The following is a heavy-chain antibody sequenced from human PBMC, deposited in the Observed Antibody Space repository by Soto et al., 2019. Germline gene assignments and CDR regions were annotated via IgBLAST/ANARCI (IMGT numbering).Heavy chain of an antibody. V-gene: IGHV3-21*06. Sequence: GGSLRLSCAASGFTFSSYAMNWVRQAPGKGLEWVSSISSTTNYIYYGDSMKGRFTISRDNAKNSLYLGMSSLRAEDTAVYYCARESEDLTSNFDYWGQGTLVTVSS. CDR1: GFTFSSYA. CDR3: ARESEDLTSNFDY. J-gene: IGHJ4*02. CDR2: ISSTTNYI.